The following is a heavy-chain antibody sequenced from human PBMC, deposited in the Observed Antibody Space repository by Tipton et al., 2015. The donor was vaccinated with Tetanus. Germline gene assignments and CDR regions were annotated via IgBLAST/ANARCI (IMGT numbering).Heavy chain of an antibody. V-gene: IGHV3-23*01. J-gene: IGHJ5*02. CDR3: AKDPASRGWFDP. Sequence: SLRLSCAASGFTFSNYAMAWVRQAPGTGLEWVSGISVRGSHTYYADPVKGRFSISRDNSKNTVYLQMNSLRDEDTAVYYCAKDPASRGWFDPWGQGTLVSVSS. CDR1: GFTFSNYA. CDR2: ISVRGSHT.